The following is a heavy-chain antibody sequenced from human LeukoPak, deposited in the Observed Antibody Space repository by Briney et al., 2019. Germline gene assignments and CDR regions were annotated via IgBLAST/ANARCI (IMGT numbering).Heavy chain of an antibody. Sequence: PGGSLRLSCAASGFTFSSYSMNWVRQAPGKGLEWVSSIISSSSYIYYADSVKSRFTISRDNAKNSLYLQMNSLRAEDTAVYYCARALPSPLYSGSYADAFDIWGQGTMVTVSS. CDR2: IISSSSYI. V-gene: IGHV3-21*01. J-gene: IGHJ3*02. CDR3: ARALPSPLYSGSYADAFDI. CDR1: GFTFSSYS. D-gene: IGHD1-26*01.